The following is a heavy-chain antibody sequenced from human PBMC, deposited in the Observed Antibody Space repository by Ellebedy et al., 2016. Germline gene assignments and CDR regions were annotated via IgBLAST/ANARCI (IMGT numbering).Heavy chain of an antibody. V-gene: IGHV4-38-2*02. J-gene: IGHJ6*03. CDR3: ARDVAYMDV. D-gene: IGHD2-15*01. CDR1: FYSISSGYY. CDR2: IYHSGST. Sequence: SETLSLTCTVSFYSISSGYYWGWVRQPPGKGLEWIGRIYHSGSTYYNPSLKSRVTMSVDTSKNQFSLKLSSVTAADTAVYYCARDVAYMDVWGKGTTVTVSS.